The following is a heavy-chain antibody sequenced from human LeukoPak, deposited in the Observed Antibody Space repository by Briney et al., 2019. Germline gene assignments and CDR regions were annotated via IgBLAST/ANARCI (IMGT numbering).Heavy chain of an antibody. CDR2: IYYSGST. J-gene: IGHJ3*02. CDR1: GASGVSATNFY. D-gene: IGHD6-13*01. CDR3: ARHMADLYSSSFDYAFDI. Sequence: SETLSLTCSVSGASGVSATNFYWNWIRQPPGKGLEWIGYIYYSGSTNYNPSLKSRVTISVDTSKNQFSLKLSSVTAADTAVYYCARHMADLYSSSFDYAFDIWGQGTMVTVSS. V-gene: IGHV4-59*08.